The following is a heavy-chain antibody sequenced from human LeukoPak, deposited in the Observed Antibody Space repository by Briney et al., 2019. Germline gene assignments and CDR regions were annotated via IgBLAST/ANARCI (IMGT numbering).Heavy chain of an antibody. CDR3: ARDGGCSSGGYCRRNYFDY. Sequence: ASVKVSCKPSGYTFTNYFIHWVRQAPGQGLEWMGMINPSDGSTDYAQKFQGRVTMTRDTSTTTVYMEMNSLRSEDTAICYCARDGGCSSGGYCRRNYFDYWGQGTLVTVSS. D-gene: IGHD2-15*01. CDR2: INPSDGST. V-gene: IGHV1-46*01. CDR1: GYTFTNYF. J-gene: IGHJ4*02.